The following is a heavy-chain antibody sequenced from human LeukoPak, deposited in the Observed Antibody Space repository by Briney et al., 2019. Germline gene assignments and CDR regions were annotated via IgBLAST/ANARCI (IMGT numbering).Heavy chain of an antibody. CDR3: ARPGLTALYSSGWYAFDY. V-gene: IGHV4-39*01. Sequence: PSETLSLTCTVSGGSISSSSYYWGWIRQPPGKGLEWIGSIYYSGSTYYNPSLKSRVTISVDTSKNQFSLKLSSVTAADTAVYYCARPGLTALYSSGWYAFDYWGQGTLVTVSS. CDR1: GGSISSSSYY. J-gene: IGHJ4*02. CDR2: IYYSGST. D-gene: IGHD6-19*01.